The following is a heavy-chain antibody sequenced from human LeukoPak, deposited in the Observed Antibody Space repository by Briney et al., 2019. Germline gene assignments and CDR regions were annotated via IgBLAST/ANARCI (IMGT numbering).Heavy chain of an antibody. V-gene: IGHV3-43*01. CDR2: ISWDGGST. CDR3: AKDTSIAARAGAFDI. Sequence: GGSLRLSCAASGFTFDVYTMHWVRHAPGKGLEWVSLISWDGGSTYYADSVKGRFTISRDNSKNSLYLQMNSLRTEDTALYDCAKDTSIAARAGAFDIWGQGTMVTVSS. CDR1: GFTFDVYT. J-gene: IGHJ3*02. D-gene: IGHD6-6*01.